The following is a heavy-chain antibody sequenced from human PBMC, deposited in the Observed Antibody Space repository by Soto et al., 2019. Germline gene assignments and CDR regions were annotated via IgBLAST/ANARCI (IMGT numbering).Heavy chain of an antibody. Sequence: QVLLVQSGAEVKKPGSSVRASCKTSGGTFSSFAISWLRLAPGQGLEWMGVIVPMFAAPTYAQKFQGRDSLTADESTRTAYMELSRLRSDDTAVYYCAPDRMVRGNAYYSGVDLWGQGTTVTVSS. J-gene: IGHJ6*02. D-gene: IGHD3-10*01. CDR1: GGTFSSFA. CDR2: IVPMFAAP. CDR3: APDRMVRGNAYYSGVDL. V-gene: IGHV1-69*12.